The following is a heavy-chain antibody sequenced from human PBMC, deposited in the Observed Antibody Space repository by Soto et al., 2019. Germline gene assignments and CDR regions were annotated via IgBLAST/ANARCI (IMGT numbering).Heavy chain of an antibody. CDR2: IKPANGNT. J-gene: IGHJ4*02. Sequence: QVQLAQSGAEERKPGASVKVSCEATGYTFTAYALHWVRQAPGQRLEWMGWIKPANGNTKYSQRFQGRLTITSDTSANTMYMELSSLTSEDTAMYYCTRSALRPYAGLIGPFDYWGQGNLVAVSS. D-gene: IGHD3-16*02. V-gene: IGHV1-3*05. CDR1: GYTFTAYA. CDR3: TRSALRPYAGLIGPFDY.